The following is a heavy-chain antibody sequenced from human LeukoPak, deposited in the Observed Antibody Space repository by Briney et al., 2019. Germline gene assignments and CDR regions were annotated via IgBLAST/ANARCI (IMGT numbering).Heavy chain of an antibody. V-gene: IGHV3-48*01. Sequence: GGSLRLSCAASGFTFSSYSMTWVRRAPGKGLEWLSYISSSSSTIYYADSVKGRFTISRDNAKNSLYLQMNSLRAEDTAVYYCARDHYSKNDYWGQGTLVTVSS. CDR2: ISSSSSTI. CDR1: GFTFSSYS. CDR3: ARDHYSKNDY. J-gene: IGHJ4*02. D-gene: IGHD4-11*01.